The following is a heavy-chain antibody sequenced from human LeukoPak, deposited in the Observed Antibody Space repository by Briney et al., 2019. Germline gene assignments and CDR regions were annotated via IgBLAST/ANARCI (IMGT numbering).Heavy chain of an antibody. Sequence: SLRLSCAASGFTFDDYAMHWVRQAPGKGLEWVSGISWNSGSIGYADSVKGRFTISRDNAKNSLYLQMNSLRAEDTALYYCAKDMGYSSSWYLANFDYWGQGTLVTVSS. J-gene: IGHJ4*02. CDR2: ISWNSGSI. CDR3: AKDMGYSSSWYLANFDY. D-gene: IGHD6-13*01. V-gene: IGHV3-9*01. CDR1: GFTFDDYA.